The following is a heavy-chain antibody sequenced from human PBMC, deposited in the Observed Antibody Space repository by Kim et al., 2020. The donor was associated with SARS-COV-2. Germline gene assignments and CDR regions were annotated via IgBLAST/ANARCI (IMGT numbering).Heavy chain of an antibody. CDR3: ARGGIVGATTAYRHYYYGMDV. CDR2: INHSGST. CDR1: GGSFSGYY. J-gene: IGHJ6*02. V-gene: IGHV4-34*01. D-gene: IGHD1-26*01. Sequence: SETLSLTCAVYGGSFSGYYWSWIRQPPGKGLEWIGEINHSGSTNYNPSLKSRVTISVDTSKNQFSLKLSSVTAADTAVYYCARGGIVGATTAYRHYYYGMDVWGQGTTVTVSS.